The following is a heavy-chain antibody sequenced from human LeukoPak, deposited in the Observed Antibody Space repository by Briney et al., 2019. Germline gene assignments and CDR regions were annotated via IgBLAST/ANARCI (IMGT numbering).Heavy chain of an antibody. CDR2: ISSISTYR. D-gene: IGHD3-3*01. CDR3: ARTHIPQYDFWTASI. Sequence: GGSLRLSCEASGFTFSTYGMIWVRQAPGKGPEWVSSISSISTYRHYADAVKGRFTISRDNTKNSLYPQMDSLRVEDTAVYYCARTHIPQYDFWTASIWGQGTLVAVSS. J-gene: IGHJ4*02. V-gene: IGHV3-21*01. CDR1: GFTFSTYG.